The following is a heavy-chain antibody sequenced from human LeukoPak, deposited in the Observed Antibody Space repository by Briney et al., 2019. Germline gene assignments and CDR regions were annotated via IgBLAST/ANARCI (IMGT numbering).Heavy chain of an antibody. CDR2: IYYSGST. Sequence: SETLSLTCTVSAYSISSGYYWGWIRQPPGKGLEWIGSIYYSGSTYYNPSLKSRVTISVDTSKNQFSLKLSSVTAADTAVYYCARGLGGFDWGQGTLVTVSS. V-gene: IGHV4-38-2*02. CDR3: ARGLGGFD. J-gene: IGHJ4*02. CDR1: AYSISSGYY. D-gene: IGHD3-10*01.